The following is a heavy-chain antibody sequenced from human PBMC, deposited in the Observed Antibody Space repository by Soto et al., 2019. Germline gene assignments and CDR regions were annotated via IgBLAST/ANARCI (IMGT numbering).Heavy chain of an antibody. J-gene: IGHJ3*02. CDR3: ARDIQGRGATSGDDAFDI. Sequence: GGSLRLSCVASEFTFSNYARNWVRQAPGEGPEWVSLISSSGGTTYYADSVKGRFSISRDNSKNTLYLQMNSLRVEDTAIYFCARDIQGRGATSGDDAFDIWGQGTMVTVSS. V-gene: IGHV3-23*01. CDR1: EFTFSNYA. D-gene: IGHD2-15*01. CDR2: ISSSGGTT.